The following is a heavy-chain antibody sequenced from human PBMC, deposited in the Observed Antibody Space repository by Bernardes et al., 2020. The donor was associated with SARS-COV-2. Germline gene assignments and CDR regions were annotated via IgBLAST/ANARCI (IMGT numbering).Heavy chain of an antibody. Sequence: GGSLRLSCAASGFTFNGYTMNWVRQAPGKGLEWVSSISPSSSFIYYADSVKGRFTISRDNAENSLHLQMNSLRSDDTAVYFCARGAAEVLLASDYWGQGTLVTVSS. CDR3: ARGAAEVLLASDY. J-gene: IGHJ4*02. CDR1: GFTFNGYT. CDR2: ISPSSSFI. D-gene: IGHD2-8*01. V-gene: IGHV3-21*04.